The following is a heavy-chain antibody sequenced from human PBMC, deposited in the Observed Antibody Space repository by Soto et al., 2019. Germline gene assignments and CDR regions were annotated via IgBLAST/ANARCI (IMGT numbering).Heavy chain of an antibody. CDR1: GFTFSSYD. CDR3: ARGIYGGRAGCDLGGPPAEY. V-gene: IGHV3-13*01. D-gene: IGHD2-21*01. J-gene: IGHJ4*02. Sequence: EVRLVESGGGLAQPGGSLRLSCAASGFTFSSYDMHWVRQATGKGLEWVSGIGTAGDAHYPGSVKGRFTTSRENGRNPLYLKRNGRRNGNTAVYYCARGIYGGRAGCDLGGPPAEYWGQGPLVPVSS. CDR2: IGTAGDA.